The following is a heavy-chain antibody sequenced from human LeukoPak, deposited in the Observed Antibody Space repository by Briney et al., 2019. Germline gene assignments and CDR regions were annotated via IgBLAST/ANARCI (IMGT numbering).Heavy chain of an antibody. CDR1: GFTFTTYA. J-gene: IGHJ4*02. V-gene: IGHV3-23*01. CDR3: AKGGIGAAGLDY. D-gene: IGHD6-13*01. Sequence: GRSRRLSGAPSGFTFTTYAMGWVSQWAGKWREWVASISGRDGNTYYADSVKGGSTISRDNSKNTLYVQLNSLRAEDTAVSSCAKGGIGAAGLDYWGQGTLVTVSS. CDR2: ISGRDGNT.